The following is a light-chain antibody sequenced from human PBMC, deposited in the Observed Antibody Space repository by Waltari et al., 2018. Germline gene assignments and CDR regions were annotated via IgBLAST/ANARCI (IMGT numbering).Light chain of an antibody. CDR3: QSYDNTSGSI. CDR1: SSNIGAGYD. V-gene: IGLV1-40*01. Sequence: QSGLTQPPSVSGAPGQRVTISCTGSSSNIGAGYDVHWYQLFPGTAPKLLIYVNGNRPAGFPDRFSGAKSGTSASLAITGVQAEDEADYYCQSYDNTSGSIFGGGTKLTVL. CDR2: VNG. J-gene: IGLJ2*01.